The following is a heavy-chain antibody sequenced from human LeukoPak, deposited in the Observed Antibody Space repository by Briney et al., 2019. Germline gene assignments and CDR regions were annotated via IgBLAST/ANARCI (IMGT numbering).Heavy chain of an antibody. CDR3: ARGGTYRYGSSDY. J-gene: IGHJ4*02. D-gene: IGHD5-18*01. Sequence: GESLKISCKVSGYSFTNYWIGWVRQMPGKGLEWMGIIHPGDSGTRYGPSFQGQVTMSVDESITTAYLQWSSLRASDSAIYYCARGGTYRYGSSDYWGQGTLVTVSS. CDR2: IHPGDSGT. CDR1: GYSFTNYW. V-gene: IGHV5-51*01.